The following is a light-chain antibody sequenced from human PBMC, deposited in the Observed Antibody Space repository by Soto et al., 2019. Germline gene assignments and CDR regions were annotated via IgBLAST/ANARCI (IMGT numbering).Light chain of an antibody. CDR2: DAS. CDR3: QQYGNLPPT. Sequence: DLQMTQSPSSLSASIGDRVTITCQASQDISNYLNWYQQKPGKAPKLLIYDASNLETGVPSRFSGSGSGTDFTFTISSLQPEDIGTYYCQQYGNLPPTFGPGTEVDLK. V-gene: IGKV1-33*01. CDR1: QDISNY. J-gene: IGKJ3*01.